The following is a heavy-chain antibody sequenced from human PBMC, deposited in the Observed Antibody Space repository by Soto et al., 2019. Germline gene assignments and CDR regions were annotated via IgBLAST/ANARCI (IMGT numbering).Heavy chain of an antibody. Sequence: LSLTCLVSGESISSSSYYWGWIRQPPGKGLEWIGSIYYSGRTYYNPSFKSRVTISIDTSKNQFSLKLSSVTATDTAVYYCARQRTTVVTQAYFDHWGQGALVTVSS. J-gene: IGHJ4*02. CDR2: IYYSGRT. V-gene: IGHV4-39*01. CDR1: GESISSSSYY. CDR3: ARQRTTVVTQAYFDH. D-gene: IGHD2-21*02.